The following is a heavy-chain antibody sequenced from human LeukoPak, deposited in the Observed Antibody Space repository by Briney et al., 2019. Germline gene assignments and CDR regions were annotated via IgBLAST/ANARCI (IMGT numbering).Heavy chain of an antibody. D-gene: IGHD1-1*01. J-gene: IGHJ4*02. CDR3: AIWTSGNY. V-gene: IGHV3-7*01. CDR2: IKEEGSEK. CDR1: GFTFSSYW. Sequence: GGSLRLSCAASGFTFSSYWMNWVRQAPGKGLEWVANIKEEGSEKECVDSVKGRFTISRDNAKKSLYLQMNSLRAEDTAIYYCAIWTSGNYWGQGTLVTVSS.